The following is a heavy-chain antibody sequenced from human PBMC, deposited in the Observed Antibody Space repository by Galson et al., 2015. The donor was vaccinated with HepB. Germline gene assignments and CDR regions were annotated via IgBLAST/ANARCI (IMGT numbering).Heavy chain of an antibody. J-gene: IGHJ4*02. CDR1: GGSISSSNW. D-gene: IGHD2-2*01. CDR2: IYHSGST. CDR3: ARDDCSSTSCSRAYYDFWSDSLGRIWEFDY. V-gene: IGHV4-4*02. Sequence: SETLSLTCAVSGGSISSSNWWSWVRQPPGKGLEWIGEIYHSGSTNYNPSLKSRVTISVDKSKNQFSLKLSSVTAADTAVYYCARDDCSSTSCSRAYYDFWSDSLGRIWEFDYWGQGTLVTVSS.